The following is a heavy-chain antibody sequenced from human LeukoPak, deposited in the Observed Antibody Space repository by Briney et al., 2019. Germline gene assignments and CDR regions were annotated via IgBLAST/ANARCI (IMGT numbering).Heavy chain of an antibody. CDR2: ISSSGST. Sequence: SETLSLTCTVSGDSISSGDYYWGWIRQPAGKGLEWIGRISSSGSTNYNPSLKSRVTISVDTSKNQFSLKLSSVTAADTAVYYCARDQYGGNSVGYWGQGTLVTVS. CDR1: GDSISSGDYY. CDR3: ARDQYGGNSVGY. J-gene: IGHJ4*02. D-gene: IGHD4-23*01. V-gene: IGHV4-61*02.